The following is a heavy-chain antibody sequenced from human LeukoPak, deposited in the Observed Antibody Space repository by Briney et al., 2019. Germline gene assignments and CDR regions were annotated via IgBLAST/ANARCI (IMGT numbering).Heavy chain of an antibody. Sequence: SETLSLXCTVSGGSSSSGSYYWSWIRQPAGKGLEWIGRIYTSGSTNYNPSLKSRVTISVDTSKNQFSLKLSSVTAADTAVYYCARSNDVGATVDYWGQGTLVTVSS. D-gene: IGHD1-26*01. CDR1: GGSSSSGSYY. CDR2: IYTSGST. J-gene: IGHJ4*02. V-gene: IGHV4-61*02. CDR3: ARSNDVGATVDY.